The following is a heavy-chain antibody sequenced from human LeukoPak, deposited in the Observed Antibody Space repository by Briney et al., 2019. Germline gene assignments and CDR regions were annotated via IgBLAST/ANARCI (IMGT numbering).Heavy chain of an antibody. V-gene: IGHV3-7*01. D-gene: IGHD2-21*02. J-gene: IGHJ4*02. Sequence: PGGSLRLSCAASGFTFSSYWMSWVRQAPGKGLEWVANIKQDGSEKYYVDSVKGRFTISRDNAKNSLYPQMNSLRAEDTAVYYCARDSPNCGGDCYYFDYWGQGTLDTVSS. CDR3: ARDSPNCGGDCYYFDY. CDR2: IKQDGSEK. CDR1: GFTFSSYW.